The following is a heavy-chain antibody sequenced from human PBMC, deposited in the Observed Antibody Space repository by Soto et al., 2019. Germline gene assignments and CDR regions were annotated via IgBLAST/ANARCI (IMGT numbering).Heavy chain of an antibody. Sequence: GASVNVSCKASGYTFTGYYMHWVRQAPGQGLEWMGWINPNSGGTNYAQKFQGRVTMTRDTSISTAYMELSRLRSDDTDVYYCARGPGLQLWFSVPFDPWGQGTLVTVSS. J-gene: IGHJ5*02. CDR2: INPNSGGT. D-gene: IGHD5-18*01. V-gene: IGHV1-2*02. CDR3: ARGPGLQLWFSVPFDP. CDR1: GYTFTGYY.